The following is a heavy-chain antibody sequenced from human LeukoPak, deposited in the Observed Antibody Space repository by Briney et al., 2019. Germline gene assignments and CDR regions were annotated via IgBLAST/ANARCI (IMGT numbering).Heavy chain of an antibody. Sequence: SETLSHTCTVSGASIGLYYWSWIRQPAGKGLEWIGRIYTSGTSNYSPSLKSRVTMSLDLSKNQLSLKLNSVTAADTAVYYCARDRAVPHYYYGMDVWGQGTTVTVSS. CDR2: IYTSGTS. J-gene: IGHJ6*02. CDR3: ARDRAVPHYYYGMDV. CDR1: GASIGLYY. D-gene: IGHD6-19*01. V-gene: IGHV4-4*07.